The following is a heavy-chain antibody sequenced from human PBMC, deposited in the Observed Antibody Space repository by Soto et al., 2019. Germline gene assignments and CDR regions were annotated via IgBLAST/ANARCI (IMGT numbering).Heavy chain of an antibody. CDR1: GFTFSTYA. CDR3: AHPRGYGVFDAYDF. V-gene: IGHV3-23*01. D-gene: IGHD4-17*01. Sequence: GGSLRLSCAASGFTFSTYAMSWVRQAPGKGLEWVSAISGSGSDTYHAESVKGRFTISRDNSISMLYLQMNSLRTDDTAVFYCAHPRGYGVFDAYDFWGQGAMVTVSS. J-gene: IGHJ3*01. CDR2: ISGSGSDT.